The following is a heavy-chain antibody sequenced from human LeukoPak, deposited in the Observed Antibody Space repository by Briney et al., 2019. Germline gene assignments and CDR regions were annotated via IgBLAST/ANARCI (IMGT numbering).Heavy chain of an antibody. V-gene: IGHV1-69*13. CDR2: IIPIFGTA. D-gene: IGHD3-22*01. CDR1: GGTFSSYA. J-gene: IGHJ4*02. CDR3: ARVSDYYDSSGYLQSSYFDY. Sequence: SVKVSCKASGGTFSSYAISWVRQAPGQGLEWMGGIIPIFGTANYAQKFQGRVTITADESTSTAYMELSSLRSEDTAVYYCARVSDYYDSSGYLQSSYFDYWGQGTLVTVSS.